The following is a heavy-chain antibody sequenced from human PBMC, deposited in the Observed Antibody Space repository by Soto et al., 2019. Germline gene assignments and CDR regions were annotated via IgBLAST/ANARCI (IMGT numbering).Heavy chain of an antibody. Sequence: QVQLQESGPGLVKPSETLSLTCTVSGGSIISYYWSWIRQPPGKGLEWIGYIYYSGSTTYNPSLKSRVTISVDTSKNQFSLKLSSVTAADTAVYYCARLVVVPHCSGGSCYAYYYGMDVWGQGTTVTVSS. CDR2: IYYSGST. CDR3: ARLVVVPHCSGGSCYAYYYGMDV. CDR1: GGSIISYY. J-gene: IGHJ6*02. V-gene: IGHV4-59*01. D-gene: IGHD2-15*01.